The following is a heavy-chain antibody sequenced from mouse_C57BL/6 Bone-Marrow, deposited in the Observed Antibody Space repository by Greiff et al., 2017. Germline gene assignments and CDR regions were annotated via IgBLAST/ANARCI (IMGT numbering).Heavy chain of an antibody. Sequence: VQLQQSGAELVRPGASVKLSCTASGFNIKDDHMHWVKQRPEQGLEWIGWIDPENGDTEYASKFQGKDTITADPSSNTAYLQLSRLTSEDTAVYYCTTLNDYGGGPWFAYWGQGTLVTVAA. CDR3: TTLNDYGGGPWFAY. D-gene: IGHD2-4*01. J-gene: IGHJ3*01. CDR1: GFNIKDDH. V-gene: IGHV14-4*01. CDR2: IDPENGDT.